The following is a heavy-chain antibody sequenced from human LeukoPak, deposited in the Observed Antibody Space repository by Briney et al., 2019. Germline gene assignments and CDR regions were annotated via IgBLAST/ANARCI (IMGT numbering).Heavy chain of an antibody. CDR2: ISAYNGNT. J-gene: IGHJ4*02. D-gene: IGHD5-18*01. CDR1: GYTFTGYY. CDR3: ARDGPGYSYGY. V-gene: IGHV1-18*04. Sequence: ASVKVSCKASGYTFTGYYMHWVRQAPGQGLEWMGWISAYNGNTNYAQKLQGRVTMTTDTSTSTAYMELRSLRSDDTAVYYCARDGPGYSYGYWGQGTLVTVSS.